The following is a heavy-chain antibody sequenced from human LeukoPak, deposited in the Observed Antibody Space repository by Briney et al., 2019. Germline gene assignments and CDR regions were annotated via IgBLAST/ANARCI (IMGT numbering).Heavy chain of an antibody. J-gene: IGHJ6*02. D-gene: IGHD3-22*01. CDR1: GYTFTSYD. Sequence: ASVKVSCKASGYTFTSYDINWVRPATGQGLEWMGWMNPNSGNTGYAQKFRGRVTMTRNTSISTAYMELSSLRSEDTAVYYCARRSSRLLYYYYGMDVWGQGTTVTVSS. CDR2: MNPNSGNT. V-gene: IGHV1-8*01. CDR3: ARRSSRLLYYYYGMDV.